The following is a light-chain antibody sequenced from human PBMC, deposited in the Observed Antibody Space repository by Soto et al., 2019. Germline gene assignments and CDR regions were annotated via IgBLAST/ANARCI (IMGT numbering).Light chain of an antibody. Sequence: EIVLTQSPGTLSLSPGEIATLSCRASQSVSNNYLAWYQQTPGQAPRLLIYGASNRATGIPDRFSGSGSGTDFTLTISRLEPEDFAVYYCQQYGSSGTLGQGTKVDIK. CDR3: QQYGSSGT. CDR2: GAS. V-gene: IGKV3-20*01. J-gene: IGKJ1*01. CDR1: QSVSNNY.